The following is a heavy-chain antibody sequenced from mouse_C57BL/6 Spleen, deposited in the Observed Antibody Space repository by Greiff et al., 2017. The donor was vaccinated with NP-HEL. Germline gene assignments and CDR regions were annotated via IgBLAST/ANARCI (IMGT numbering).Heavy chain of an antibody. J-gene: IGHJ1*03. CDR2: ISYDGSN. CDR1: GYSITSGYY. V-gene: IGHV3-6*01. CDR3: ARGGGSSHWYFDV. Sequence: DVQLQESGPGLVKPSQSLSLTCSVTGYSITSGYYWNWIRQFPGNKLEWMGYISYDGSNNYNPSLKNRISITRDTSKNQFFLKLNSVTTEDTATYYCARGGGSSHWYFDVWGTGTTVTVSS. D-gene: IGHD1-1*01.